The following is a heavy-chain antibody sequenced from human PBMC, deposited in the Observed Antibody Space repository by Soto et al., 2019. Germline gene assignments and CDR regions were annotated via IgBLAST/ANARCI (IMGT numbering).Heavy chain of an antibody. Sequence: GESLKISCMGSGYKVSTWHNFTSYWISLVRQMPGEGLEWMGIIYPGDSDTRYSPSFQGQVTISADKSINSVYLQWSSLKASETATYYCARHLTRADRNWFDPWGQGTLVTVSS. V-gene: IGHV5-51*01. D-gene: IGHD1-20*01. J-gene: IGHJ5*02. CDR3: ARHLTRADRNWFDP. CDR2: IYPGDSDT. CDR1: GYKVSTWHNFTSYW.